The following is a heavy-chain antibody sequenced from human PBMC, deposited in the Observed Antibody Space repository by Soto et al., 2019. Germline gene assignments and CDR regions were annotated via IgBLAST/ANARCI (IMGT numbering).Heavy chain of an antibody. J-gene: IGHJ6*02. D-gene: IGHD2-2*01. V-gene: IGHV4-31*03. CDR1: GGSISSGGYY. CDR2: LYHSGST. Sequence: SETLSLTCTVSGGSISSGGYYWAWIRQHPEKGLEWIGYLYHSGSTYYNPSLRSRVTIAVDKSKNHFSLKLSSVTAADTAVYYCATESSSTSCPMDGWGQGTTVPVSS. CDR3: ATESSSTSCPMDG.